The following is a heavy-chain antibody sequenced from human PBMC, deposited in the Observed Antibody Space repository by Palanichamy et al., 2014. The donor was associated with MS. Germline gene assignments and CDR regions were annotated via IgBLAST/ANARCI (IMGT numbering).Heavy chain of an antibody. CDR3: ATGAHGGATAFAY. V-gene: IGHV4-59*01. J-gene: IGHJ4*02. CDR2: IYYTGSP. Sequence: VQLQESGPGLVKPSGDPAFTCTVSGDSISNYYWNWIRQPPGKGLEWIGYIYYTGSPYYNPSLKSRVTMSVDTSKNQFSLRLTSVTAADTAVYYCATGAHGGATAFAYWGQGILVTVSS. D-gene: IGHD1-26*01. CDR1: GDSISNYY.